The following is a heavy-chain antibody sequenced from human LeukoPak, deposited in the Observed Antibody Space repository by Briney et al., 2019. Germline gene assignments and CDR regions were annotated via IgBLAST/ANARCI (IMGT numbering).Heavy chain of an antibody. V-gene: IGHV3-74*01. CDR3: ARGGEYGDYDVY. J-gene: IGHJ4*02. Sequence: GGSLRLSCAASGFTFSSYWMHWVRQAPGKGLVWVSRINSDGSSTSYADSVKGRFTISRDNAKNTLYLQMNSLRAEDTAVYYCARGGEYGDYDVYWGQGTLVTVSS. D-gene: IGHD4-17*01. CDR1: GFTFSSYW. CDR2: INSDGSST.